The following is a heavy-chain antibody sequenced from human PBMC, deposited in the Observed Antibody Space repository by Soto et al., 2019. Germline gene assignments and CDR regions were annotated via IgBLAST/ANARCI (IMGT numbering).Heavy chain of an antibody. Sequence: QVHLVQSGAEVKMPGSSVGVSCASSGGAFSTSDIGWVRQAPGQGLEWMGGIIPVFGAANYAQKFKGRVTITADESTRTAYLEMSSLKPEDTATYYCARDPRSGWAHDAFDVWGPGTSIIVSS. CDR2: IIPVFGAA. CDR1: GGAFSTSD. CDR3: ARDPRSGWAHDAFDV. J-gene: IGHJ3*01. D-gene: IGHD3-22*01. V-gene: IGHV1-69*01.